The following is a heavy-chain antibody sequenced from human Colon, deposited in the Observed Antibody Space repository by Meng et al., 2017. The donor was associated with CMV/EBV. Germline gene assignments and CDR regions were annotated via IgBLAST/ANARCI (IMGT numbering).Heavy chain of an antibody. D-gene: IGHD2/OR15-2a*01. CDR3: SKDLRWPEYFFDY. CDR1: GFTFSSYG. CDR2: ISAGVGDT. J-gene: IGHJ4*02. V-gene: IGHV3-23*01. Sequence: GESVKISCAASGFTFSSYGMHWVRQAPGKGLEWVSTISAGVGDTYYADSVKGRFIISRDNSKNTVYLQLNSLRAEDSALYFCSKDLRWPEYFFDYRGQGTRVTVSS.